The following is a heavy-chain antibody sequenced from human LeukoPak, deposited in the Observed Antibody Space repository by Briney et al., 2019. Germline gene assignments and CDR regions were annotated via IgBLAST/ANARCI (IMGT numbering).Heavy chain of an antibody. CDR2: IYTGGST. Sequence: SETLSLTCTVSGASLSSGGYYWSWLRQPAGKGLEWIGRIYTGGSTNYSPSLKSRVTISLDTSKNQFSLKLPSVTAADMAVYYCARTSTVTTAFDPWGQGTLVTVSS. CDR3: ARTSTVTTAFDP. V-gene: IGHV4-61*02. CDR1: GASLSSGGYY. D-gene: IGHD4-11*01. J-gene: IGHJ5*02.